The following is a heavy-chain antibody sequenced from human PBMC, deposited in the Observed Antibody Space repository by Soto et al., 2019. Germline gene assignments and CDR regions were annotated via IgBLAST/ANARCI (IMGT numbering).Heavy chain of an antibody. J-gene: IGHJ4*02. Sequence: SETLSLTCAVYGGSFSGYYWSWIRQPPGKGLEWIGEINHSGSTNYNPSLKSRVTISVDTSKNQFSLKLSSVTAADTAVYYCARDSYDFWSGPTFDYWGQGTMVTVSS. V-gene: IGHV4-34*01. CDR2: INHSGST. D-gene: IGHD3-3*01. CDR1: GGSFSGYY. CDR3: ARDSYDFWSGPTFDY.